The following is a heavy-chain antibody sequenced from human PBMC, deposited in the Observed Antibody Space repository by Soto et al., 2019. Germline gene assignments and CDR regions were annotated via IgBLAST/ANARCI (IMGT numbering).Heavy chain of an antibody. Sequence: GASVKVSCKASGYTFTSYGISWVRQAPGQGLEWMGWISAYNGNTNYAQKLQGRVTMTTDTSTSTAYMELRSLRSDDTAVYYCARDKAYSSSWSYAPYFQHWGQGTLVTVSS. CDR1: GYTFTSYG. V-gene: IGHV1-18*01. CDR2: ISAYNGNT. CDR3: ARDKAYSSSWSYAPYFQH. J-gene: IGHJ1*01. D-gene: IGHD6-13*01.